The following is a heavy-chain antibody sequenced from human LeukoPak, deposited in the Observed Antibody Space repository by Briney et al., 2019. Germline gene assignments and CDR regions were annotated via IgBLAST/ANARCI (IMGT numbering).Heavy chain of an antibody. V-gene: IGHV3-21*01. Sequence: GGSLRLSCVVSGFTFKTYSMNWVRQAPGKGLEWVSSISSGGTYVDYADSVKGRFTISRDNAKNSLYLQMNSLRAEDTAVFYCARDPGYSNSPYYLDYWGQGTLVTVSA. D-gene: IGHD5-12*01. CDR1: GFTFKTYS. CDR3: ARDPGYSNSPYYLDY. CDR2: ISSGGTYV. J-gene: IGHJ4*02.